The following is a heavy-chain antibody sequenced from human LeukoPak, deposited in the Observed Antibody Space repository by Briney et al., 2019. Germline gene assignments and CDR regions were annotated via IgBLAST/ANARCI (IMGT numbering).Heavy chain of an antibody. CDR3: ARSSYSSSSSV. D-gene: IGHD6-6*01. J-gene: IGHJ3*01. CDR2: ISSGGST. CDR1: GFTVSSNY. Sequence: GGSLRLSCAASGFTVSSNYMSWVRRAPGKGLEWVSVISSGGSTYYADSMKGRFTISRDNSKNTLYLQVNSLRAEDTAVYYCARSSYSSSSSVWGQGTMVTVSS. V-gene: IGHV3-53*01.